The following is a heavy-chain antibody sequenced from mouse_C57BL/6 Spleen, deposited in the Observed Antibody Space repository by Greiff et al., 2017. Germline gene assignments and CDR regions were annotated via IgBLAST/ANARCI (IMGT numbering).Heavy chain of an antibody. J-gene: IGHJ2*01. D-gene: IGHD3-2*02. Sequence: QVQLQQPGAELVKPGASVKLSCKASGYTFTSYWMQWVKQRPGQGLEWIGEIDPSDSYTNYNQKFKGKATLTVDTSSSTAYMQLSSLTSEDSAVYYSARSGSSGHLDYWGQGTTLTVSS. CDR3: ARSGSSGHLDY. CDR1: GYTFTSYW. CDR2: IDPSDSYT. V-gene: IGHV1-50*01.